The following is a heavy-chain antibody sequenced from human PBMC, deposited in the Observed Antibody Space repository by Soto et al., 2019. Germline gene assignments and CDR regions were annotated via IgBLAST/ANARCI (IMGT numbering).Heavy chain of an antibody. J-gene: IGHJ5*02. V-gene: IGHV4-31*03. CDR2: IYYSGST. D-gene: IGHD2-2*01. CDR3: ARALPDAAMMVIGRKNWFDP. CDR1: GGSISSGGYY. Sequence: PSETLSLTCTVSGGSISSGGYYWSWIRQHPGKGLEWIGYIYYSGSTYYDPSLKSRVTISVDTSKNQFSLKLSSVTAAETAVYYCARALPDAAMMVIGRKNWFDPWGQGTLVTVSS.